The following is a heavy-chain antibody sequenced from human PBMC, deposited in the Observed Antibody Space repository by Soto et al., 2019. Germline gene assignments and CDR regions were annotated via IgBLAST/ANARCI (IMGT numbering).Heavy chain of an antibody. J-gene: IGHJ4*02. Sequence: GGSLRLSCAASGFIFSSYPMSWVRHAPGRGLQWLSTISGSGDRAFYADSVRGRFTISRDNAKNSLYLQMNSLRAEDTAVYYCARDLGDYWGQGTLVTVSS. V-gene: IGHV3-23*01. D-gene: IGHD7-27*01. CDR2: ISGSGDRA. CDR3: ARDLGDY. CDR1: GFIFSSYP.